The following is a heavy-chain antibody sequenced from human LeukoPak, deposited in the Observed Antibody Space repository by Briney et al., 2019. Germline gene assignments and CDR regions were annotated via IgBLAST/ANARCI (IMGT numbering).Heavy chain of an antibody. CDR3: AKSFTPQLYSSGGY. Sequence: GGSLRLSCAASGFTFSSYGMHWVRQAPGKGLEWVAVISYDGSNKYYADSVKGRFTISRDNSKNTLYLQMNSLRAEDTAVYYCAKSFTPQLYSSGGYWGQGTLVTVSS. J-gene: IGHJ4*02. CDR2: ISYDGSNK. D-gene: IGHD6-25*01. V-gene: IGHV3-30*18. CDR1: GFTFSSYG.